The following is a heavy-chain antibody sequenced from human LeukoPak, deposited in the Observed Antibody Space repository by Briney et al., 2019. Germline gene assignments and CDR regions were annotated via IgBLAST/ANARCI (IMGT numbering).Heavy chain of an antibody. CDR1: GFTFSNYV. D-gene: IGHD7-27*01. Sequence: GGSLRLSCAVSGFTFSNYVTIWVRQAPGKGLEWVSAISGTGANTFYADSVKGRFTMSRDNAKNMLYLQMNSLRAEDTALYYCAKGIRQLGNYYYYMGVWGKGTTVTVSS. CDR3: AKGIRQLGNYYYYMGV. CDR2: ISGTGANT. V-gene: IGHV3-23*01. J-gene: IGHJ6*03.